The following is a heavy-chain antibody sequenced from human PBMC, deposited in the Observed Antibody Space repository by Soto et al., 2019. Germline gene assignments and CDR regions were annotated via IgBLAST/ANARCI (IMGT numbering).Heavy chain of an antibody. CDR3: ARGARNYYDSSGYSGEIDY. D-gene: IGHD3-22*01. V-gene: IGHV1-69*01. Sequence: QVQLVQSGAEVKKPGSSVKVSCKASGGTFSSYAISWVRQAPGQGLEWMGGIIPIFGTANYAQKFQGRVTITADESTSTDYMELSSLRSEDTAVYYCARGARNYYDSSGYSGEIDYWGQGTLVTVSS. J-gene: IGHJ4*02. CDR2: IIPIFGTA. CDR1: GGTFSSYA.